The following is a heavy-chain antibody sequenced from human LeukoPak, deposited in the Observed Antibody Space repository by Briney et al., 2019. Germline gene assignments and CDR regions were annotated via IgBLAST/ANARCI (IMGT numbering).Heavy chain of an antibody. CDR3: VTEFWYRFDY. CDR1: GLNFRAYK. Sequence: GGSLRLSCIPPGLNFRAYKMAWVRQAPGKGLEWLATAPWDGRGTEHTDSVRSRFTISRDNTKNSIYLEMNSLSAEDTAVYFCVTEFWYRFDYWGQGVVVTVSS. J-gene: IGHJ4*02. V-gene: IGHV3-7*01. CDR2: APWDGRGT. D-gene: IGHD3-3*01.